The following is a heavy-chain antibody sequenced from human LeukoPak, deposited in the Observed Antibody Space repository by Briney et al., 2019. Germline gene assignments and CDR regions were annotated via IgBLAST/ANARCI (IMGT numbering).Heavy chain of an antibody. CDR1: GFTFTSYC. CDR2: VEHDRSRT. V-gene: IGHV3-74*01. CDR3: ATYRPTPRRGHDY. J-gene: IGHJ4*02. D-gene: IGHD3-10*01. Sequence: HPGGSLRLSCAASGFTFTSYCMHWVRQPPGKGLVWVSPVEHDRSRTAYADSVTGRFTISRDNARNRVYLQMTSLRAEDTAVYYCATYRPTPRRGHDYWGQGTLVTVSS.